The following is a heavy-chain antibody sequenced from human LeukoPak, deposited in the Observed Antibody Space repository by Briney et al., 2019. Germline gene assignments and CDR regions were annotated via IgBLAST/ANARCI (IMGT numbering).Heavy chain of an antibody. Sequence: GGSLRLSCAASGFTFSSYAMSWVRQAPGKGLEWVSAISGSGGSTYYADSVKGRFTISRDNSKNTLYLQMNSLRAEDTAVYYCAKDQVGGYYDSSGYYPFDYWGQGTLVTVSS. D-gene: IGHD3-22*01. J-gene: IGHJ4*02. CDR3: AKDQVGGYYDSSGYYPFDY. V-gene: IGHV3-23*01. CDR1: GFTFSSYA. CDR2: ISGSGGST.